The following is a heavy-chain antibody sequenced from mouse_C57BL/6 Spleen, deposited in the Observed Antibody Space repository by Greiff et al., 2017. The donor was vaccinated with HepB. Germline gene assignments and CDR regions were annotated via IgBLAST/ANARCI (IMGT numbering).Heavy chain of an antibody. Sequence: DVKLVESGEGLVKPGGSLKLSCAASGFTFSSYAMSWVRQTPEKRLEWVAYISSGGDYIYYADTVKGRFTISRDNARNTLYLQVSSLKSEDTAMYYCTRGGGYDYDQAWFAYWGQGTLVTVSA. CDR3: TRGGGYDYDQAWFAY. D-gene: IGHD2-4*01. CDR1: GFTFSSYA. J-gene: IGHJ3*01. V-gene: IGHV5-9-1*02. CDR2: ISSGGDYI.